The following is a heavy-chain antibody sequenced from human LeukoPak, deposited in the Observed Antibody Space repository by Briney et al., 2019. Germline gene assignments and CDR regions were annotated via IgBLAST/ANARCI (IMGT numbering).Heavy chain of an antibody. Sequence: PSETLSLTCTVSGVSIISYYWSWIRQPPGKGLEWIAFIHSSGSTGYNPSLKSRVTISVDTSKNQFSLKLSSVTAADTAVYYCARGRFRGLQYNWFDPWGQGTLVTVSS. CDR3: ARGRFRGLQYNWFDP. V-gene: IGHV4-59*12. CDR2: IHSSGST. J-gene: IGHJ5*02. D-gene: IGHD5-24*01. CDR1: GVSIISYY.